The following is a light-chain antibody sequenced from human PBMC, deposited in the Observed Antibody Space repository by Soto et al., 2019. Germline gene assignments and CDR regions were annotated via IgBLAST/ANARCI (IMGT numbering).Light chain of an antibody. J-gene: IGKJ4*01. V-gene: IGKV1-27*01. Sequence: DIQMTQSPSSLSASVGDRVTITCRASQGISNYLAWYQQIPGKVPKLLISAASTLQSGVPSRFSGSGSGTDVTLTISSLQPEDVATYYCQKYTNVPAFGGGTKVEIK. CDR1: QGISNY. CDR2: AAS. CDR3: QKYTNVPA.